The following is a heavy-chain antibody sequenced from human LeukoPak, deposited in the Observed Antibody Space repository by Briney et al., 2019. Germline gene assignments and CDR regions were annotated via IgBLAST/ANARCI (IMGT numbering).Heavy chain of an antibody. CDR2: IKRGGSER. D-gene: IGHD5-12*01. CDR3: AREGRGGYDSYYFDS. CDR1: GFSFSIYW. Sequence: PGGSLRLSCAASGFSFSIYWMSWVRQAPGKGLEWVTNIKRGGSERYYVDSVKGRFTISRDNAKNSLYLQMNSLRAEDTAVYYCAREGRGGYDSYYFDSWGQGTLVTVSS. J-gene: IGHJ4*02. V-gene: IGHV3-7*01.